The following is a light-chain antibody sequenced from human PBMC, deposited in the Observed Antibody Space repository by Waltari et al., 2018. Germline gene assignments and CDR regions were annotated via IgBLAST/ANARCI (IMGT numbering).Light chain of an antibody. V-gene: IGKV1-5*03. Sequence: DIQMTQSPSTLSPSVGDRVTITCRASQSVGVWLAWYQQKPGKAPKVLIYKKSSLESGVPSRVSGSGSGTEFTLTISNLQPADFATYYCQQYNSFPKTFGQGTKVEIK. CDR2: KKS. J-gene: IGKJ1*01. CDR3: QQYNSFPKT. CDR1: QSVGVW.